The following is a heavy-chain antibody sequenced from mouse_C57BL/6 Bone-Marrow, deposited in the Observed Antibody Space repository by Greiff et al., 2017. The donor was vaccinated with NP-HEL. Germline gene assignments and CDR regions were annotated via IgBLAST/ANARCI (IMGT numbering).Heavy chain of an antibody. V-gene: IGHV6-3*01. D-gene: IGHD1-1*01. CDR3: TGITTVVASGFDV. CDR1: GFTFSNYW. Sequence: EVQLQESGGGLVQPGGSMKLSCVASGFTFSNYWMNWVRQSPEKGLEWVAQIRLKSDNYATHYAESVKGRFTISRDDSKSSVYLQMNNLRAEDTGIYYCTGITTVVASGFDVWGTGTTVTVSS. CDR2: IRLKSDNYAT. J-gene: IGHJ1*03.